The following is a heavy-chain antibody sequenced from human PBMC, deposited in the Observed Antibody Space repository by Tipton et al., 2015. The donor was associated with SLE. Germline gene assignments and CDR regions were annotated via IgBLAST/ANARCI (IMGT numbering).Heavy chain of an antibody. CDR3: VVCSPSSCSYFDY. CDR1: GASVGHSSYY. V-gene: IGHV4-39*07. D-gene: IGHD2-2*01. Sequence: TLSLTCTVSGASVGHSSYYWGWIRQPPGKGLEWIGSILYNGVTSYNPSLKSRITISLDTSKNQFSLKLSSVTAADTAVYYCVVCSPSSCSYFDYWGQGRLVTVSS. CDR2: ILYNGVT. J-gene: IGHJ4*02.